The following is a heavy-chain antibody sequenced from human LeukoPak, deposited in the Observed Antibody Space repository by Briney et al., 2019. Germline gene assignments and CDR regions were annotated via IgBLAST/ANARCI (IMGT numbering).Heavy chain of an antibody. J-gene: IGHJ5*02. V-gene: IGHV4-39*07. CDR1: GGSISSSSYY. D-gene: IGHD1-1*01. CDR2: IYYSGST. Sequence: PSETLSLTCTVSGGSISSSSYYWGWIRQPPGKGLEWIGSIYYSGSTYYNPSLKGRVTISVDTSKNQFSLRLSSVTAADTAVYYCARYSQLRSAWFDPWGQGTLVTVSS. CDR3: ARYSQLRSAWFDP.